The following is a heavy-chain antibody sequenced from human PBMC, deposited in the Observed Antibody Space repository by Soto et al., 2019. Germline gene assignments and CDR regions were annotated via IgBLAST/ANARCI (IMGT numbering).Heavy chain of an antibody. CDR3: ARGGQWLVSYFDY. D-gene: IGHD6-19*01. CDR2: IWYDGSNK. CDR1: GFTFSSYG. V-gene: IGHV3-33*01. J-gene: IGHJ4*02. Sequence: QVQLVESGGGVVQPGRSLRLSCAASGFTFSSYGMHWVRQAPGKGLEWVAVIWYDGSNKYYADSVKGRFTISRDNSKNTLYLQMNSLRAEDTAVYYCARGGQWLVSYFDYWGQGTLVTVSS.